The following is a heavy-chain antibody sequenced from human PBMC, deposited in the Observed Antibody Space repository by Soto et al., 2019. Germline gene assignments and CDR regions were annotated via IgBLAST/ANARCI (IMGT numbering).Heavy chain of an antibody. CDR2: IKSKTDGGTT. CDR1: GFTFSNAW. CDR3: TTVPQPWLYYYDSSGYNYYYGMDV. J-gene: IGHJ6*02. V-gene: IGHV3-15*01. D-gene: IGHD3-22*01. Sequence: KAGGSLRLSCAASGFTFSNAWMSWVRQAPGKGLEWVGRIKSKTDGGTTDYAAPVKGRFTISRDDSKNTLYLQMNSLKTEDTAVYYCTTVPQPWLYYYDSSGYNYYYGMDVWGQGTTVTVSS.